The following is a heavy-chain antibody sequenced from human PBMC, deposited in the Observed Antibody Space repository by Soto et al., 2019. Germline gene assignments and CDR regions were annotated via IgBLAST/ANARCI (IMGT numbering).Heavy chain of an antibody. J-gene: IGHJ4*02. Sequence: VQLLESGGGLVQPGGSLRLSCAASGFTFSSYAMSWVRQAPGKGLEWVSAISGSGGSTYYADSVKGRFTISRDNSKNTLYLQMNSLRAEDTAVYYCAKADFWATSSWYFCFDYWGQGTLVTVSS. D-gene: IGHD6-13*01. CDR3: AKADFWATSSWYFCFDY. CDR2: ISGSGGST. CDR1: GFTFSSYA. V-gene: IGHV3-23*01.